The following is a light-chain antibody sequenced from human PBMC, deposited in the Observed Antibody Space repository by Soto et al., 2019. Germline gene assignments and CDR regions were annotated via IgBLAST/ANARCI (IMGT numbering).Light chain of an antibody. V-gene: IGKV3-20*01. Sequence: EIVLTQSPATLSLSPGERATLSCRASQSVSSSYLAWYQQKPGQAPRLLIYGASSRATGIPDRFSGSGSGTDFTLTISRLEPEDFAVYYCQQYGSSPPLTFGQGTKVDI. CDR1: QSVSSSY. CDR3: QQYGSSPPLT. CDR2: GAS. J-gene: IGKJ1*01.